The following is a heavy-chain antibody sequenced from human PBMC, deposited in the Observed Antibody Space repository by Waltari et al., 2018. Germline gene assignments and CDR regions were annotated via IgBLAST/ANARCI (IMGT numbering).Heavy chain of an antibody. J-gene: IGHJ4*02. CDR1: GFTFDDYA. D-gene: IGHD6-19*01. CDR2: ISWNSGSL. V-gene: IGHV3-9*01. Sequence: EVQLVESGGGLVQPGRSLRLSCAASGFTFDDYAMHWVRQAPGKGLEWVSGISWNSGSLGYEDSVKGRVTIARDNAKNSLYLQMNSLRAEDTALYYCPKEIGLNAAIAVAGLGFDYWGQGTLVTVSS. CDR3: PKEIGLNAAIAVAGLGFDY.